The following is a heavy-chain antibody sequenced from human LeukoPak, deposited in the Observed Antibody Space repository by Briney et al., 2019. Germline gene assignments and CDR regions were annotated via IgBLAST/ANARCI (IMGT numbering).Heavy chain of an antibody. D-gene: IGHD3-10*01. J-gene: IGHJ4*02. V-gene: IGHV3-23*01. CDR3: ATRITMVRGVLDY. Sequence: PGGSLRLSCAASGFTFSSYAMSWVRQAPGKGLEWVSAISGSGGSTYYADSVKGRFTISRDNSKNTLYLQMNSLRAEDTAVYYCATRITMVRGVLDYWGQGALVTVSS. CDR1: GFTFSSYA. CDR2: ISGSGGST.